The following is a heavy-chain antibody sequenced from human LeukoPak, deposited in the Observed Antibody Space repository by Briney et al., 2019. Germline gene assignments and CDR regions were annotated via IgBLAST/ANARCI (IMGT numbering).Heavy chain of an antibody. CDR1: GYSFTSYW. V-gene: IGHV5-51*01. Sequence: GESLKISCKGSGYSFTSYWIGWVRQMPGKGLECMGIIYPGDSDTRYSPSFQGQVTISADKSISTAYLQWSSLKASDTAMYYCARSSSGWYGLKAFDIWGQGTMVTVSS. CDR2: IYPGDSDT. D-gene: IGHD6-19*01. CDR3: ARSSSGWYGLKAFDI. J-gene: IGHJ3*02.